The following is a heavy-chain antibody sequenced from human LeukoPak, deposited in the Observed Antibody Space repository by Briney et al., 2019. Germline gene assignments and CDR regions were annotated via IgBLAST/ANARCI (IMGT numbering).Heavy chain of an antibody. CDR1: GFTVSSNY. V-gene: IGHV3-48*01. D-gene: IGHD3-22*01. CDR2: ISSSGSTI. CDR3: AKDNAYYYDSSGYSFDY. J-gene: IGHJ4*02. Sequence: GGSLRLSCAASGFTVSSNYMNWVRQAPGKGREWVSYISSSGSTIYYADSVKGRFTISRDNSKTTLYLQMNSLRAEDTAVYYCAKDNAYYYDSSGYSFDYWGQGTLVTVSS.